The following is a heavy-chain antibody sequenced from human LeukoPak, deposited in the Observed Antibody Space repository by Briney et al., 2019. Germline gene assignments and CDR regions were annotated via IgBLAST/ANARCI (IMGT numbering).Heavy chain of an antibody. CDR1: GGSVSSSDYY. Sequence: PSETLSLTCTVSGGSVSSSDYYWNWIRQPPGKGLEWIGYIYYTGSTKYNPSLKSRLTISMDTSRRQFSLRLSSVTAADTAVYYCARIPRIAVAGTYVDDWYFDIWGRGTLDTVSS. D-gene: IGHD6-19*01. J-gene: IGHJ2*01. CDR2: IYYTGST. CDR3: ARIPRIAVAGTYVDDWYFDI. V-gene: IGHV4-61*08.